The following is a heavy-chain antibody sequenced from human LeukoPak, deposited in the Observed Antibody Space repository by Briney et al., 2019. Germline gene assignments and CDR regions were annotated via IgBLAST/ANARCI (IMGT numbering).Heavy chain of an antibody. D-gene: IGHD2-2*01. J-gene: IGHJ5*02. CDR1: GGSITSSSYY. CDR3: ARDQQYQHPAGWFDP. Sequence: SETLSLTCTVSGGSITSSSYYWSWIRQPPGKGLEWIGSIYSSGTTYYNPSLTSRVTIFVDTSKNQFSLKLSSVTAADTAVYYCARDQQYQHPAGWFDPWGQGTLVTVSS. V-gene: IGHV4-39*01. CDR2: IYSSGTT.